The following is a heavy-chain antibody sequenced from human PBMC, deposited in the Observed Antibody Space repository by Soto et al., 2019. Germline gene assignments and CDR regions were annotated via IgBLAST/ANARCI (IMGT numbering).Heavy chain of an antibody. CDR2: INPSGGRT. Sequence: QVQLVQSGAEVKKPGASVKLSCKTSGYTFTRYYIHWVRQAPGQGLEWMGIINPSGGRTTYAPKFQGRVTMARDTSTSTVDMELRSLRSEDTAAYYCARSYCSSDSCYIRHLDYWGQGTLVTVSS. J-gene: IGHJ4*02. D-gene: IGHD2-2*01. CDR1: GYTFTRYY. V-gene: IGHV1-46*01. CDR3: ARSYCSSDSCYIRHLDY.